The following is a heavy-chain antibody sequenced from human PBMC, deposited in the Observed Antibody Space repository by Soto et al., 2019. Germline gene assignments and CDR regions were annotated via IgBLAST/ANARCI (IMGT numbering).Heavy chain of an antibody. CDR3: ARDREPSVYHGMAV. CDR1: GFAFSDFY. V-gene: IGHV3-11*01. Sequence: SLRLSCAASGFAFSDFYMSWTRQAPGKGLEWISYISGGGTTVCYADSVKGRFTISRDNAQKSLYLQMDSLTSEDTAIYYCARDREPSVYHGMAVWGQGTTVTVS. J-gene: IGHJ6*02. CDR2: ISGGGTTV.